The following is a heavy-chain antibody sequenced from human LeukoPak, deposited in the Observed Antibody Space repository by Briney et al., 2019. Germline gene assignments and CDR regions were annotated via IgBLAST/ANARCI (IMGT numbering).Heavy chain of an antibody. V-gene: IGHV4-31*03. J-gene: IGHJ4*02. CDR3: ARVPGSFLFDY. D-gene: IGHD1-26*01. CDR2: IYYSGST. CDR1: GGSISGYY. Sequence: PSETLSLTCTVSGGSISGYYWSWIRQHPGKGLEWIGYIYYSGSTYYNPSLKSRVTISVDTSKNQFSLKLSSVTAADTAVYYCARVPGSFLFDYWGQGTLVTVSS.